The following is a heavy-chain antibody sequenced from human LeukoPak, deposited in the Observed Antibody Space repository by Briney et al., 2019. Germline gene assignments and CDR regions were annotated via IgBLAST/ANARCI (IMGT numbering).Heavy chain of an antibody. CDR2: ISAYNGNT. V-gene: IGHV1-18*01. J-gene: IGHJ4*02. Sequence: GASVKVSCKASGYTFTSYGISWVRQAPGQGLEWMGWISAYNGNTNYAQKLQGRVTMTTDTSTSTAYMELRSLRSDDTAVYYCARDVTPATYFYCSGGSCYSDYWGQGTLVTVSS. CDR3: ARDVTPATYFYCSGGSCYSDY. CDR1: GYTFTSYG. D-gene: IGHD2-15*01.